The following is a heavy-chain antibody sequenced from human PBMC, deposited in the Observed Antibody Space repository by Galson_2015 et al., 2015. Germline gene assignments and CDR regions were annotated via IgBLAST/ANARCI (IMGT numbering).Heavy chain of an antibody. J-gene: IGHJ4*02. D-gene: IGHD6-13*01. V-gene: IGHV3-23*01. CDR2: FSGSGGST. Sequence: SLRLSCAASGFTFSSYGMSWVRQAPGKGLEWVSGFSGSGGSTYYADSVKGRFTISRDNSKDTLYLQMNSLRAEDTAVYYCAKAALAAAGKIDYWGQGTLVTVSS. CDR1: GFTFSSYG. CDR3: AKAALAAAGKIDY.